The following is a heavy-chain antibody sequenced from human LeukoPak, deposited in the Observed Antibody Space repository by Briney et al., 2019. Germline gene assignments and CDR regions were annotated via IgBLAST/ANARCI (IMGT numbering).Heavy chain of an antibody. V-gene: IGHV4-59*08. CDR1: GGSISSYY. CDR2: IYNSGST. CDR3: ARRNILTEGEAFDI. D-gene: IGHD3-9*01. Sequence: SETLSLTCAVSGGSISSYYWTWIRQPPRKGLEWIGYIYNSGSTNYNPSLRSRVTISVDASKNQFSLKLNSVTAADTAVYYCARRNILTEGEAFDIWGQGTLVTVSS. J-gene: IGHJ3*02.